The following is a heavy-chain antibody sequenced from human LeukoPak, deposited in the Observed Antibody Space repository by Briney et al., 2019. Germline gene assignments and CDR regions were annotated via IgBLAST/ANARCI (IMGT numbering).Heavy chain of an antibody. J-gene: IGHJ3*02. D-gene: IGHD3-22*01. V-gene: IGHV4-39*02. Sequence: PSETLSLTCTVSDGSIINNNHYWGWTRQPPGKGLEWIGSISYSGGTAYNPSLRSRVTISVDTSKNQFSLKVNSVTAADTAVYYCAREVEYYDSSGYRPHAFDIWGQWTLVTVSS. CDR1: DGSIINNNHY. CDR2: ISYSGGT. CDR3: AREVEYYDSSGYRPHAFDI.